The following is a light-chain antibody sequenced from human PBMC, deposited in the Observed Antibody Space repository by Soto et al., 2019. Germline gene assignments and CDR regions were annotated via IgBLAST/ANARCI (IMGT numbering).Light chain of an antibody. CDR1: NIGSKG. CDR2: YDS. V-gene: IGLV3-21*04. Sequence: SYELTQQPSVSVAPGKTARITCGGNNIGSKGVHWYQQKPGQAPVLVIYYDSDRPSGIPERFSGSNSGNTATLTISRVEAGDEGDYSCQVWDSSSDSVVFGGGTKLTVL. J-gene: IGLJ2*01. CDR3: QVWDSSSDSVV.